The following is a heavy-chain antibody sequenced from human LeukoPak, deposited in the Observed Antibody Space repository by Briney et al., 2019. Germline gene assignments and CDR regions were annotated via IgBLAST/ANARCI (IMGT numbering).Heavy chain of an antibody. CDR2: MSPNSGDT. V-gene: IGHV1-8*01. D-gene: IGHD7-27*01. CDR1: GYTFTSYD. CDR3: ARGPPNWGYDY. J-gene: IGHJ4*02. Sequence: EASVKVSCKASGYTFTSYDFNWVRHATGQRPEWMGWMSPNSGDTGYAQKFQDRVTMTRNTSISTAYMELSSLRSDDTAVYYCARGPPNWGYDYWGPGTLVTVSS.